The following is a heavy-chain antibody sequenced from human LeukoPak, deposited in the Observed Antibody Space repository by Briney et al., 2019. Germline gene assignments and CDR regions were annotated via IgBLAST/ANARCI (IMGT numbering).Heavy chain of an antibody. V-gene: IGHV1-18*01. D-gene: IGHD6-13*01. CDR1: GYTXISYG. Sequence: GASVKVSCKASGYTXISYGISWVRQAPGQGLEWMGWISAYNGDTNYVQKLQGRVTMTTDTSTSTAYMELKSLRSDDTAVYYCAREEGAPIAAANIWGLGTKVTVSS. CDR3: AREEGAPIAAANI. CDR2: ISAYNGDT. J-gene: IGHJ3*02.